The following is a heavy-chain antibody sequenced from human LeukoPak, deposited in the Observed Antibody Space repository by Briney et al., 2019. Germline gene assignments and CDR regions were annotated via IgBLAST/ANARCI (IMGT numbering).Heavy chain of an antibody. J-gene: IGHJ4*02. CDR3: ARGDDFSGDH. CDR2: IHPEGNEE. V-gene: IGHV3-7*04. D-gene: IGHD1-1*01. CDR1: GFTFSKFW. Sequence: PGGSLRLSCAVSGFTFSKFWMSWVRQAPGRGLEWVANIHPEGNEEYHVESVKGRFTISRDNAKNSLFLQMNGLRVEDTAIYYCARGDDFSGDHWGQGTLVTVSS.